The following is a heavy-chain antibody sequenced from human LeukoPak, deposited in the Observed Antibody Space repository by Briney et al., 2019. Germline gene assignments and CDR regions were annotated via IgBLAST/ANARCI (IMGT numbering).Heavy chain of an antibody. D-gene: IGHD6-13*01. Sequence: IPIFRTANYAQKFQGRVTITADESTSTAYMELSSLRSEDTAVYYCARDKLARDSSSWYYGYWGQGTLVTVSS. CDR2: IPIFRTA. CDR3: ARDKLARDSSSWYYGY. J-gene: IGHJ4*02. V-gene: IGHV1-69*19.